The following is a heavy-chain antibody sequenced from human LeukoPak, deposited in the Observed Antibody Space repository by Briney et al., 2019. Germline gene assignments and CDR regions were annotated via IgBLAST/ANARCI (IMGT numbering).Heavy chain of an antibody. CDR1: GFTFSSSS. J-gene: IGHJ4*02. V-gene: IGHV3-48*02. CDR2: ISISSTTI. CDR3: ARGLRYSSSWYNFDY. Sequence: GGSLRLSCVASGFTFSSSSMSWVRQAPGKGLEWVSYISISSTTIYYADSVKGRFTISRDNAKNSLYLQMNSLRDEDTAVYYCARGLRYSSSWYNFDYWGQGTLVTVSS. D-gene: IGHD6-13*01.